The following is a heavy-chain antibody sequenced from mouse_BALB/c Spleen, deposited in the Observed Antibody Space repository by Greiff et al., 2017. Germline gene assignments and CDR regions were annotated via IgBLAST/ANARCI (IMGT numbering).Heavy chain of an antibody. J-gene: IGHJ2*01. CDR3: ARAPLYYGSSYAYFDY. V-gene: IGHV2-9*02. CDR1: GFSLTSYG. Sequence: QVQLQQSGPGLVAPSQSLSITCTVSGFSLTSYGVHWVRQPPGKGLEWLGVIWAGGSTNYNSALMSRLSISKDNSKSQVFLKMNSLQTDDTAMYYCARAPLYYGSSYAYFDYWGQGTTLTVSS. CDR2: IWAGGST. D-gene: IGHD1-1*01.